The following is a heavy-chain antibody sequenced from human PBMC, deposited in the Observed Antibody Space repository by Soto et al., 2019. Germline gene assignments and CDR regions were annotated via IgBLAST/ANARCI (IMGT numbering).Heavy chain of an antibody. V-gene: IGHV4-59*08. Sequence: SETLSLTCTVSGGSISGYYWSWIRQPPGKGLEWIGYIYYSGSTNYNSSLKSRVTISVDASKNQLSLKLNFVTAADTAVYYCARHIFYGDYGGEFDYWGQGTLVTVSS. CDR1: GGSISGYY. J-gene: IGHJ4*02. CDR2: IYYSGST. CDR3: ARHIFYGDYGGEFDY. D-gene: IGHD4-17*01.